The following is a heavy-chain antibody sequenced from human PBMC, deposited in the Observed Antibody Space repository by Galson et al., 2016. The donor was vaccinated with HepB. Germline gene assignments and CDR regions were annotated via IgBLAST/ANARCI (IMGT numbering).Heavy chain of an antibody. V-gene: IGHV5-51*01. CDR3: ARQTGGGSFDY. CDR1: GYRFHTYW. CDR2: IFPNNAET. J-gene: IGHJ4*03. Sequence: QSGAEVKKPGESLKISCQVSGYRFHTYWIAWVRQMPGKGLEWMGMIFPNNAETRYSPSLQGQITISADKSLSIAYLHWSSVRPSDSARYYCARQTGGGSFDYWGEVRLAAVSS. D-gene: IGHD7-27*01.